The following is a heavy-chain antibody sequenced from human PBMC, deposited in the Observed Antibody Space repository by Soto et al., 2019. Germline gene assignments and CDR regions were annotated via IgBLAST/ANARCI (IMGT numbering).Heavy chain of an antibody. J-gene: IGHJ3*01. V-gene: IGHV1-8*01. CDR3: ARYFPSRDTRAFDL. CDR1: GYSFTSYD. D-gene: IGHD2-21*02. Sequence: ASVKVSCKASGYSFTSYDIEWVRQAAGQGFEWMGWMNANNGNTGYVQKFLGRVTFTRDTSISTAYMELSSLRSDDTAVYYCARYFPSRDTRAFDLWGQGTEVTVSS. CDR2: MNANNGNT.